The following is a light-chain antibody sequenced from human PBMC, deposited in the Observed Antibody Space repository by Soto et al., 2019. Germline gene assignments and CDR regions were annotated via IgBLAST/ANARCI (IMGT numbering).Light chain of an antibody. J-gene: IGKJ1*01. V-gene: IGKV1-5*03. Sequence: DIQVTQSPPTLSASVGDRVTITCRASQTISTWMAWYQQKPGKAPNLLMYKASHIESGVPSRFSGSGSGTEFTLTISSLQHDDFATYYCQQYNSYPWTFGQGTKVDIK. CDR1: QTISTW. CDR3: QQYNSYPWT. CDR2: KAS.